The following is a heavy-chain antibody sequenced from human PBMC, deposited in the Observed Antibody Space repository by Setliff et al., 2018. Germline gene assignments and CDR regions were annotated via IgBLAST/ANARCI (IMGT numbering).Heavy chain of an antibody. CDR2: IYYSGST. V-gene: IGHV4-59*01. D-gene: IGHD6-13*01. Sequence: SETLSLTCTVSGGSISSYYWSWIRQPPGKGLEWIGYIYYSGSTNYNPSLQSRVTISVDTSKNQFSLRLSSVTAVDTAVYYCARDEGSSYFYGMDVWGQGTTVTVSS. J-gene: IGHJ6*02. CDR1: GGSISSYY. CDR3: ARDEGSSYFYGMDV.